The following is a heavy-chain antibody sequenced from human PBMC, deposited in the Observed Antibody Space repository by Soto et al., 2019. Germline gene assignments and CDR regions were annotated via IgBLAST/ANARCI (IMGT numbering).Heavy chain of an antibody. D-gene: IGHD3-10*01. CDR2: IYYSGST. V-gene: IGHV4-39*01. CDR3: ASFYGSGSRYYYGMDV. Sequence: SETLSLTCTVSGGSISSSSYYWGWIRQPPGKGLEWIGSIYYSGSTYYNPSLKSRVTISVDTSKNQFSLKLSSVTAADTAVYYCASFYGSGSRYYYGMDVWGQGTTVT. CDR1: GGSISSSSYY. J-gene: IGHJ6*02.